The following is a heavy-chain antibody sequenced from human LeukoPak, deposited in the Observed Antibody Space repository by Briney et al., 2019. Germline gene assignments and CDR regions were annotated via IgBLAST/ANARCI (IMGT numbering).Heavy chain of an antibody. D-gene: IGHD3-10*01. CDR1: GFTFSDYY. CDR2: ISSSGSTI. J-gene: IGHJ4*02. Sequence: GGSLRLSCAASGFTFSDYYMSWIRQAPGKGLEWVSYISSSGSTIYYADSVKGRFTISRDNAKNSLYLQMNSLRADDTAVYYCVKDRVDGSGSQFDSWGQGSLVIVSS. V-gene: IGHV3-11*01. CDR3: VKDRVDGSGSQFDS.